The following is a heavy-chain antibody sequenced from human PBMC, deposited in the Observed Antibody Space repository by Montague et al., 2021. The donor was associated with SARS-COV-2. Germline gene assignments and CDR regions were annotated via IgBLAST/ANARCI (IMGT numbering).Heavy chain of an antibody. D-gene: IGHD6-13*01. CDR3: ARLPLVSSWSRAAGYYYYGMDV. J-gene: IGHJ6*02. CDR2: ISYTGXT. Sequence: SETLSLTCTVSGGSISRSTSSWAWIRQPPGKGLEWIGSISYTGXTXYXXXXKXQVTISVDTSRNQFSLGLSSVTAADTSAYYCARLPLVSSWSRAAGYYYYGMDVWGQGTTVTVSS. CDR1: GGSISRSTSS. V-gene: IGHV4-39*01.